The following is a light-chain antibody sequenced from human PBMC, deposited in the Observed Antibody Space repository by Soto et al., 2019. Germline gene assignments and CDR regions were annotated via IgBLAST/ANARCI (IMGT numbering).Light chain of an antibody. CDR2: DVS. V-gene: IGKV3D-20*02. J-gene: IGKJ1*01. CDR1: QSVSGSY. CDR3: QQRSDWPWT. Sequence: EIVLTQSPGTLSLSPGERVTLSCRASQSVSGSYLAWYQQKPGQAPRLLVYDVSNRATGIPARFSGGGSGTDFTLTISNLEPEDFAVYYCQQRSDWPWTFGQGTKVDI.